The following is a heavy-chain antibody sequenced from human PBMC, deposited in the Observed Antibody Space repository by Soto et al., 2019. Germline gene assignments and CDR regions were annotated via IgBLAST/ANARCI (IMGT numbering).Heavy chain of an antibody. D-gene: IGHD3-22*01. CDR2: VFSSGTT. CDR1: GGSISSGGYY. CDR3: ARVGDSGYYWYFDY. V-gene: IGHV4-61*02. Sequence: SETLSLTCTVSGGSISSGGYYWTWIRQAAGKRLECIGRVFSSGTTNYNPSLKSRVTMSVDTSKNQLSLKLTSVTAADTAVYYCARVGDSGYYWYFDYWGQGALVTVSS. J-gene: IGHJ4*02.